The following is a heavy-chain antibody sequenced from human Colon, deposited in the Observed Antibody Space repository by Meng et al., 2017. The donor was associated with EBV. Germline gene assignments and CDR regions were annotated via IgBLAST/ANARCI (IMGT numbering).Heavy chain of an antibody. J-gene: IGHJ4*02. CDR2: ISTNGGSR. D-gene: IGHD6-13*01. Sequence: QVQLVESGGXXVKPGGSLXLSCAASGFSFSDYYMNWFRQAPGKGLEWVSYISTNGGSRYYADSVKGRFTISRDNAKNSLYLQMNNLRAEDTAVYYCARPYSSTWYSPFFDYWGQGTLGTVSS. V-gene: IGHV3-11*01. CDR1: GFSFSDYY. CDR3: ARPYSSTWYSPFFDY.